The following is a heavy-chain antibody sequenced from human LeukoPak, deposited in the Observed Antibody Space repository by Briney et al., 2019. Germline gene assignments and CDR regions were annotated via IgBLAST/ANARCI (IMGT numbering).Heavy chain of an antibody. J-gene: IGHJ4*02. Sequence: GASVKVSCQASGYTFTGSFLHWLRQAPGHGLEWMGWIMPKNGGTKYAQKFQGRVTMTSDTSIRTAYMELSSLTSDDTAIYFCARDNDWVPDYWGQGTLVTVSS. D-gene: IGHD1-1*01. CDR1: GYTFTGSF. CDR2: IMPKNGGT. V-gene: IGHV1-2*02. CDR3: ARDNDWVPDY.